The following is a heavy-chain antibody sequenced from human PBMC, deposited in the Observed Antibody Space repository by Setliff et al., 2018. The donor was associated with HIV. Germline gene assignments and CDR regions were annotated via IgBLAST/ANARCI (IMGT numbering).Heavy chain of an antibody. V-gene: IGHV3-30*18. D-gene: IGHD6-25*01. J-gene: IGHJ4*02. CDR1: GFTFNTYA. CDR3: AKDRERLSNYYFDC. CDR2: ISYDGTNK. Sequence: QPGGSLRLSCAASGFTFNTYAMHWARQAPGKGLEWLAVISYDGTNKFYADSVKGRFTISRDNLKNTLYLQIDSLKLEDTAIYYCAKDRERLSNYYFDCWGQGTLVTVSS.